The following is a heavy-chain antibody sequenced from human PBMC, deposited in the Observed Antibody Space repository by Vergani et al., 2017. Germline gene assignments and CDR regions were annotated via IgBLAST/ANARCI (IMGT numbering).Heavy chain of an antibody. D-gene: IGHD3-16*02. CDR1: GYTLTELS. CDR3: ATSMDGYEYVWGSYRYNRYFDY. V-gene: IGHV1-24*01. CDR2: FDPEDGET. Sequence: QVQLVQSGAEVKKPGASVKVSCKVSGYTLTELSMHWVRQAPGKGLEWMGGFDPEDGETIYAQKFQGRVTMTEDTSTDKAYMELSSLRSEDTAVYYCATSMDGYEYVWGSYRYNRYFDYWGQGTLVTFSS. J-gene: IGHJ4*02.